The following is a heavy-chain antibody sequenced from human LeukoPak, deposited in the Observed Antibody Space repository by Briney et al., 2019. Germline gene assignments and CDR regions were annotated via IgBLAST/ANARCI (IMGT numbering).Heavy chain of an antibody. CDR3: ARESEYRSGPLDY. J-gene: IGHJ4*02. D-gene: IGHD6-19*01. V-gene: IGHV1-2*06. CDR2: INPNSGGT. Sequence: ASVKVFCKASGYTFTGYYIHWVRQAPGQGLEWMGRINPNSGGTTYAQKFQGRVTMTRDTSISTGYMELSRLRSDDTAVYYCARESEYRSGPLDYWGQGTLVTVSS. CDR1: GYTFTGYY.